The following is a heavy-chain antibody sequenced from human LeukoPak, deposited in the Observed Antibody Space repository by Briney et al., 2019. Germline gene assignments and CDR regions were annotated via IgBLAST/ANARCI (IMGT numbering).Heavy chain of an antibody. CDR3: VTDGDKWNDFEY. D-gene: IGHD1-1*01. V-gene: IGHV3-7*01. CDR1: GFTFSTYG. Sequence: GRSLRLSCAASGFTFSTYGMHWVRQAPGKGLEWVAIIDKDGNEIKYVDSVKGRFTLSRDNARNSVYLQMNSLRTEDTALYYCVTDGDKWNDFEYWGQGTLVTVSS. J-gene: IGHJ4*02. CDR2: IDKDGNEI.